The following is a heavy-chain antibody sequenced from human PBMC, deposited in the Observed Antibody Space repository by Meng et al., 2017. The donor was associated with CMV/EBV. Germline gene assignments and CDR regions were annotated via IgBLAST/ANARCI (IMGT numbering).Heavy chain of an antibody. D-gene: IGHD3-3*01. Sequence: GESLKISCAASGFTFSSYSMNWVRQAPGKGLEWVSYISSSSSTIYYADSVKGRFTISRDNAKNSLYLQMNSLRAEDTAVYYCARPLWSGYYTLPDYWGQGTLVTVSS. V-gene: IGHV3-48*04. CDR1: GFTFSSYS. CDR2: ISSSSSTI. J-gene: IGHJ4*02. CDR3: ARPLWSGYYTLPDY.